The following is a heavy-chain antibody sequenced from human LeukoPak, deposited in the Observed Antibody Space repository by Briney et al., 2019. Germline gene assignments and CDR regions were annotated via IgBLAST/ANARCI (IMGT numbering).Heavy chain of an antibody. CDR1: GGSISSSSYY. J-gene: IGHJ4*02. CDR2: IYYSGST. CDR3: AREKDSGSCFDY. D-gene: IGHD3-10*01. V-gene: IGHV4-39*07. Sequence: SETLSLTCTVSGGSISSSSYYWGWIRQPPGKGLEWIGSIYYSGSTYYNPSLKSRVTISVDTSKNQFSLKLSSVTAADTAVYYCAREKDSGSCFDYWGQGTLVTVSS.